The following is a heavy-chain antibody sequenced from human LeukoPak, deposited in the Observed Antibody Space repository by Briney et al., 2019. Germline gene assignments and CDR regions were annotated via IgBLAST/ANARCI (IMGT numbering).Heavy chain of an antibody. D-gene: IGHD5-18*01. V-gene: IGHV3-30*03. J-gene: IGHJ4*02. Sequence: PGGSLRLSCAASGFTFSRYGMHWVRQAPGKGLEWVAVISYDGSNKYYADSVKGRFTISRDNSKNTLCLQMNSLRAEDTAVYYCARSYSYGGIHYWGQGTLVTVSS. CDR3: ARSYSYGGIHY. CDR2: ISYDGSNK. CDR1: GFTFSRYG.